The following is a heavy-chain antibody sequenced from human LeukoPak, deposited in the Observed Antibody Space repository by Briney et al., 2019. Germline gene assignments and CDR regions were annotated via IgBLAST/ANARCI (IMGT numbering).Heavy chain of an antibody. J-gene: IGHJ5*02. CDR1: GYTFTSYA. D-gene: IGHD6-19*01. CDR3: ARRGYSSGWSEEFWFDP. CDR2: INAGNGNT. V-gene: IGHV1-3*01. Sequence: ASVKVSCKASGYTFTSYAMRWVRQAPGQRLEWMGWINAGNGNTKYSQKFQGRVTITRDTSASTAYMELSSLRSEDTAVYYCARRGYSSGWSEEFWFDPWGQGTLVTVSS.